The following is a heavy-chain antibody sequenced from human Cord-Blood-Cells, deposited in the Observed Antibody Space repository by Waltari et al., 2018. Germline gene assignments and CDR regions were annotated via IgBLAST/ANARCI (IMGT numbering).Heavy chain of an antibody. V-gene: IGHV1-8*03. J-gene: IGHJ5*02. Sequence: QVQLVQSGAEVKKPGASVKVSCKASGYTFTSYALNWVRQATGQGLEWMGWMNPNSGNTGYAQKFQGRVTITRNTSISTAYMELSSLRSEDTAVYYCARAEKRYSYYDFWSGPRGNWFDPWGQGTLVTVSS. CDR1: GYTFTSYA. CDR2: MNPNSGNT. CDR3: ARAEKRYSYYDFWSGPRGNWFDP. D-gene: IGHD3-3*01.